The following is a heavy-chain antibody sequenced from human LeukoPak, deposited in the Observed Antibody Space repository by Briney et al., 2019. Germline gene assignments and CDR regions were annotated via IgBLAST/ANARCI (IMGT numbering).Heavy chain of an antibody. CDR3: ARQPDYGDYVSLDY. V-gene: IGHV3-74*01. J-gene: IGHJ4*02. Sequence: RINSDGSSTSYADSVKGRFTISRDNAKNTLYLQMNSLRAEDTAVYYCARQPDYGDYVSLDYWGQGTLVTVSS. CDR2: INSDGSST. D-gene: IGHD4-17*01.